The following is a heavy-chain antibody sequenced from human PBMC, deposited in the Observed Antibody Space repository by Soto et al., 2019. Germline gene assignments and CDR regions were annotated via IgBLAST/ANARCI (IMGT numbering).Heavy chain of an antibody. Sequence: GASVKVSCKASGYTFTSYAMHWVRQAPGQRLEWMGWINAGNGNTKYSQKFQGRVTITRDTSASTAYMELSSLRSEDTAVYYCARDEGLRGERIAAAGSVRYYYYGMDVWGQGTTVTVSS. CDR3: ARDEGLRGERIAAAGSVRYYYYGMDV. CDR1: GYTFTSYA. CDR2: INAGNGNT. V-gene: IGHV1-3*01. D-gene: IGHD6-13*01. J-gene: IGHJ6*02.